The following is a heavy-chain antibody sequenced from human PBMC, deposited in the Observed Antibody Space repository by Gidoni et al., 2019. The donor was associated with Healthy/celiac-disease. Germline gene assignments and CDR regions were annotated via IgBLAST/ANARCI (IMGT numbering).Heavy chain of an antibody. Sequence: EVQLVESGGGLVKPGGSLRTSCAASGFTFSSYSMNWVRQAPGKGLECVSSISSSSSYIYYADSVKGRFTISRDNAKNSLYLQMSSLRAEDTAVYYCARDGGSYFDYWGQGTLVTVSS. CDR2: ISSSSSYI. D-gene: IGHD1-26*01. CDR3: ARDGGSYFDY. J-gene: IGHJ4*02. V-gene: IGHV3-21*01. CDR1: GFTFSSYS.